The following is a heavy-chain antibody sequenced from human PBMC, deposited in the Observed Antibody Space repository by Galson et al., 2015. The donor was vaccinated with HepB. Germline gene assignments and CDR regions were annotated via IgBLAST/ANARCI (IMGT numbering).Heavy chain of an antibody. CDR2: IYTSGST. D-gene: IGHD1-26*01. Sequence: PLSLTCTVSGGSISSGSYYWSWIRQPAGKGLEWIGRIYTSGSTNYNPSLKSRVTMSVDTSKNQFSLKLSSVTAADTAVYYCARSGLQTPDYWGQGTLVTVSS. V-gene: IGHV4-61*02. CDR1: GGSISSGSYY. J-gene: IGHJ4*02. CDR3: ARSGLQTPDY.